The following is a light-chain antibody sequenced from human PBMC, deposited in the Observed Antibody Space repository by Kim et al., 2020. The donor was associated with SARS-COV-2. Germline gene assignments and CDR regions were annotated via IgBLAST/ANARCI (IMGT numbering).Light chain of an antibody. CDR1: SSDVGEYKY. Sequence: QSVLTQPASVSGSPGQSITISCTGTSSDVGEYKYVSWYQQHPGKGPKLMIDDVSNRPPGVSNRFSGSKSGNTASLTISGLQAEDEADYYCSSYTSSSTLVFGGGTQLTVL. CDR3: SSYTSSSTLV. CDR2: DVS. J-gene: IGLJ2*01. V-gene: IGLV2-14*03.